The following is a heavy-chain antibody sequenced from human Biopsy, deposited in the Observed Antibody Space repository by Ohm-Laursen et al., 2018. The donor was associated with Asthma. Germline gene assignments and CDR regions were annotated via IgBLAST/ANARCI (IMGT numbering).Heavy chain of an antibody. CDR1: SYTFNSAG. CDR3: ARAVDYSHYYGIDV. CDR2: ISVYNGNT. V-gene: IGHV1-18*01. D-gene: IGHD3-10*01. Sequence: ASVKGSCKTSSYTFNSAGITWVRQAPGQGLEWMGWISVYNGNTKVAQKLQDRVTMITDTSTSTAYMELRSLRSDDTAVYFCARAVDYSHYYGIDVWGQGTTVTVS. J-gene: IGHJ6*02.